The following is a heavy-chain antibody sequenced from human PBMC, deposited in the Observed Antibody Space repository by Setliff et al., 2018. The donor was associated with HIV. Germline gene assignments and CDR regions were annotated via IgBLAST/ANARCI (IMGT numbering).Heavy chain of an antibody. J-gene: IGHJ4*02. CDR2: IYISGST. D-gene: IGHD3-16*01. CDR3: ARGGGTGSFDY. CDR1: GGSITSYY. V-gene: IGHV4-4*07. Sequence: KPSETLSLTCTVSGGSITSYYWSWIRQAAGKGLEWFGRIYISGSTNYNPSFESRVTMSIDTSKNQFSLKLSSVTAADTAVYYCARGGGTGSFDYWGQGTLVTVSS.